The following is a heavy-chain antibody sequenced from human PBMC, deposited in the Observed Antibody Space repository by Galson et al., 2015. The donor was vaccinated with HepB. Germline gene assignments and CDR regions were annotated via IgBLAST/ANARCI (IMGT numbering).Heavy chain of an antibody. V-gene: IGHV3-30*18. CDR1: GFTFSSYG. D-gene: IGHD3-10*02. Sequence: SLRLSCAASGFTFSSYGMHWVRQAPGKGLEWVAVISYDGSNKYYADSVKGRFTISRDNSKNTLYLQMNSLRAEDTAVYYCAKERALLVRGWYFFDYWGQGTLVTVSS. CDR2: ISYDGSNK. J-gene: IGHJ4*02. CDR3: AKERALLVRGWYFFDY.